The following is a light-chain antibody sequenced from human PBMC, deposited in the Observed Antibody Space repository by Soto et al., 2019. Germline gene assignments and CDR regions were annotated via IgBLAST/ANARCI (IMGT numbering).Light chain of an antibody. Sequence: HSALTQPASVSGSPGQSITISCTGTSSDVGGYNYVSWYQQYPGKAPKLMIFDVSNRPSGVSDRFSGSKSGSTAFLTISGLQAEDEADYYCSSYTSSSTRLFGGGTKVTVL. CDR2: DVS. CDR1: SSDVGGYNY. J-gene: IGLJ3*02. CDR3: SSYTSSSTRL. V-gene: IGLV2-14*01.